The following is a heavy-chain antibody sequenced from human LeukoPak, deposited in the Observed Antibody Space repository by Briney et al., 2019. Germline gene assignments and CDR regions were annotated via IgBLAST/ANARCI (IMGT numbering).Heavy chain of an antibody. Sequence: SETLSLTCTVSGGSISSYYWSWIRQPAGKGLEWIGRIYTSGSTNYNPSLKSRVTMSVDTSKNQFSLKLSSVTAADTAVYYCARDGPDIVVVPAAPYDAFDIWGQGTMVTVSS. CDR2: IYTSGST. CDR3: ARDGPDIVVVPAAPYDAFDI. J-gene: IGHJ3*02. V-gene: IGHV4-4*07. D-gene: IGHD2-2*01. CDR1: GGSISSYY.